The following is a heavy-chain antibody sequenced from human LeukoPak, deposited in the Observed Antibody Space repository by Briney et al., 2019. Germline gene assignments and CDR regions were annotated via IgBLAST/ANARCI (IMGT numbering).Heavy chain of an antibody. J-gene: IGHJ4*02. CDR3: AVYCTNGVCYRQTPDMSDY. CDR1: GGTFSSYA. V-gene: IGHV1-69*04. D-gene: IGHD2-8*01. Sequence: SVKVSCKASGGTFSSYAISWVRQAPGQGLEWMGRIIPILGIANYAQKFQGRVTITADKSTGTAYMELSSLRSEDTAVYYCAVYCTNGVCYRQTPDMSDYWGQGTLVTVSS. CDR2: IIPILGIA.